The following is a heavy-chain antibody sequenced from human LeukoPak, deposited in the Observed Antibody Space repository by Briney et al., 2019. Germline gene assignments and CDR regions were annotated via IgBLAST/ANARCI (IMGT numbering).Heavy chain of an antibody. CDR2: IRYDGSNK. J-gene: IGHJ4*02. CDR3: AKDRGVTTFYFDY. D-gene: IGHD4-17*01. CDR1: GFTFSSYG. V-gene: IGHV3-30*02. Sequence: PGGSLRLSCAASGFTFSSYGMHWVRQAPGKGLEWVAFIRYDGSNKYYADSVKGRFTISRDNSKSTLYLQMNSLRAEDTAVYYCAKDRGVTTFYFDYWGQGTLVTVSS.